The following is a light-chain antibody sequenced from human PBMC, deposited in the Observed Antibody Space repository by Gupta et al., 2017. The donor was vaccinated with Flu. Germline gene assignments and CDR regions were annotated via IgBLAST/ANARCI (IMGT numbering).Light chain of an antibody. J-gene: IGKJ1*01. CDR2: GAS. CDR1: QSISSSS. Sequence: EIVLTQSPGTLSLSPGEGATLSCRASQSISSSSLASYQQKPGQAPRLLIHGASSRATGIPDRFSGSGSGTDFTLTIIRLEPEDFAVYYCYHNCSSPRAFGQGTTVEI. CDR3: YHNCSSPRA. V-gene: IGKV3-20*01.